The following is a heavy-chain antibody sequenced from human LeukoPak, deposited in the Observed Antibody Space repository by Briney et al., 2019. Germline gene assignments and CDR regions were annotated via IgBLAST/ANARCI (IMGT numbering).Heavy chain of an antibody. D-gene: IGHD6-19*01. CDR2: INPNSGGT. Sequence: ASVKVSCKASGYSSTNYGISWVRQAPGQGLEWMGWINPNSGGTNYAQKFQGRVTMTRDTSISTAYMELSRLRSDDTAVYYCARDLIQVAVAGSSDYWGQGTLVTVSS. CDR1: GYSSTNYG. CDR3: ARDLIQVAVAGSSDY. J-gene: IGHJ4*02. V-gene: IGHV1-2*02.